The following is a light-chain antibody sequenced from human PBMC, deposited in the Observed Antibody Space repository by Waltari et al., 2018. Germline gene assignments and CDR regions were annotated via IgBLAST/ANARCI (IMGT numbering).Light chain of an antibody. Sequence: QSALTQPASVSGSPGQAVTISCTGTSSDVRRYNYIPWYQQHPGKAPKLMIYDVTKRPSGVSTRFSGSKSGNTASLTISGLQAEDEADYYCSSFTSSSTLRVFGGGTKLTVL. V-gene: IGLV2-14*01. CDR1: SSDVRRYNY. CDR3: SSFTSSSTLRV. CDR2: DVT. J-gene: IGLJ3*02.